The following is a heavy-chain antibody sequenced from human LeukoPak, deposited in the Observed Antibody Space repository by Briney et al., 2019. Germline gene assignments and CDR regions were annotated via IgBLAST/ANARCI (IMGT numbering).Heavy chain of an antibody. V-gene: IGHV3-9*01. CDR2: ISWNSGSI. CDR1: GFIFNNYA. CDR3: AKDNRRHYTSGPNPDSLH. Sequence: GGSLRLSCAGSGFIFNNYAMHWVWQPPGKGLEWVSGISWNSGSIDYADSVKGRFTISRDNAKNSLYLQMNSLRVEDTAFYYCAKDNRRHYTSGPNPDSLHWGQGALVTVSS. D-gene: IGHD6-19*01. J-gene: IGHJ4*02.